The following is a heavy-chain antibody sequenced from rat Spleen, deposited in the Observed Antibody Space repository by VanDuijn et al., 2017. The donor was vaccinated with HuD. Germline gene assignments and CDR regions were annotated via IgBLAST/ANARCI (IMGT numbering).Heavy chain of an antibody. J-gene: IGHJ4*01. CDR1: GFIFSDHY. CDR2: ISFEGSNT. V-gene: IGHV5-22*01. D-gene: IGHD1-12*01. CDR3: ARHSYAPIYVMDA. Sequence: EVQLVESDGGLVRPGRSLKLSCAASGFIFSDHYVAWVRQAPTKGLEWVASISFEGSNTYYGDSVKGRFTISRDNAKSTLDLQMNSLRSEDTATYYCARHSYAPIYVMDAWGQGASVTVSS.